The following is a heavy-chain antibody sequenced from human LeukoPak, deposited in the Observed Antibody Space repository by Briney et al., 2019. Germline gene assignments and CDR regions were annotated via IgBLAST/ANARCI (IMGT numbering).Heavy chain of an antibody. CDR3: AKGSSSWYDP. CDR1: GFTFDDYA. Sequence: GGSLRLSCAASGFTFDDYAMHWVRQAPGKGLEWVSGISWNSGSIGYADSVKGRFTISRDNSKNTLYLQMNSLRAEDTAVYYCAKGSSSWYDPWGQGTLVTVSS. V-gene: IGHV3-9*01. CDR2: ISWNSGSI. J-gene: IGHJ5*02. D-gene: IGHD6-13*01.